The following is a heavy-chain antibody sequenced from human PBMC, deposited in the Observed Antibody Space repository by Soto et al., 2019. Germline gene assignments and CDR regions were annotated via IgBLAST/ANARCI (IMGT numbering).Heavy chain of an antibody. Sequence: GGSLRLSCAASGFTVSSNYMSWVRQAPGKGLEWVSVIYSGGSTYYADSVKGRFTISRDNSKNTLYLQMNSLRAEDTAVYYCAILHYYGSGNNWFDPWGQGTLVTVSS. CDR1: GFTVSSNY. CDR3: AILHYYGSGNNWFDP. V-gene: IGHV3-53*01. D-gene: IGHD3-10*01. CDR2: IYSGGST. J-gene: IGHJ5*02.